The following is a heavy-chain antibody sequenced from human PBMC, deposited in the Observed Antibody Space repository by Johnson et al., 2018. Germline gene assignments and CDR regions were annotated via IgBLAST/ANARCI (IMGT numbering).Heavy chain of an antibody. CDR1: GFFFNDFG. D-gene: IGHD3-10*01. J-gene: IGHJ6*03. V-gene: IGHV3-30*03. Sequence: QVQLVESGGGVVQPGRSLRLSCEVSGFFFNDFGMHWVRQVPGKGPEWVAVISYNGHDEYYADSVKGRFTISRDNSKNSLYLQMSSLRVEDTALYYCARANYRGVKPYLDVRGKGTSVTVSS. CDR2: ISYNGHDE. CDR3: ARANYRGVKPYLDV.